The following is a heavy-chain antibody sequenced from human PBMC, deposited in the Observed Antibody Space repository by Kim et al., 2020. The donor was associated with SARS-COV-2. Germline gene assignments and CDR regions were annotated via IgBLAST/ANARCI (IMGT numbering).Heavy chain of an antibody. D-gene: IGHD6-13*01. V-gene: IGHV4-59*08. J-gene: IGHJ4*02. Sequence: NLSLKGRVTISVDTSTNQLSLKLTSVTAADTAVYYCARRGRTSSWYYFDFWGQGTLVTVSS. CDR3: ARRGRTSSWYYFDF.